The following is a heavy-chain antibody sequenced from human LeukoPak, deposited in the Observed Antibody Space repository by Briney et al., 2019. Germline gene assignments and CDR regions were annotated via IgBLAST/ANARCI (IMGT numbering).Heavy chain of an antibody. Sequence: GGSLRLSCAASGFTFSDYYMSWIRQAPGKGLEWVSYISSSGSTIYYADSVKGRFTISRDNAKNSLYLQMNSLRAEDTAVYYCAREPTYSSSWYTNCDYWGQGTLVTVSS. D-gene: IGHD6-13*01. V-gene: IGHV3-11*04. CDR1: GFTFSDYY. CDR2: ISSSGSTI. CDR3: AREPTYSSSWYTNCDY. J-gene: IGHJ4*02.